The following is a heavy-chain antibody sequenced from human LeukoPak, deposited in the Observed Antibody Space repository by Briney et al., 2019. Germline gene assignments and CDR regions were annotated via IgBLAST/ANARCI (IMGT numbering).Heavy chain of an antibody. CDR1: GFTFSSYS. D-gene: IGHD1-26*01. V-gene: IGHV3-48*04. J-gene: IGHJ4*02. CDR2: ISSSSTI. Sequence: GGSLRLSCAASGFTFSSYSMNWVRQAPGKGLEWVSYISSSSTIYYADSVKGRFTISRDNAKNTLYLQMNSLRAEDTAVYYCARSYSGSYYLVYWGQGTLVTVSS. CDR3: ARSYSGSYYLVY.